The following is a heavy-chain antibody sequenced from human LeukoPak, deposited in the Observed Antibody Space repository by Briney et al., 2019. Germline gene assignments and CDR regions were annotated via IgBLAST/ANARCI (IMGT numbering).Heavy chain of an antibody. V-gene: IGHV1-18*01. J-gene: IGHJ5*02. Sequence: ASVKVSCKASGYTFTSYGISWVRQAPGQGLEWMGWISAYIGNTNYAQKLQGRVTMTTDTSTSTAYMELRSLRSDDTAVYYCARALYDFWSGYSPHGFDPWGQGTLVTVSS. CDR1: GYTFTSYG. CDR2: ISAYIGNT. CDR3: ARALYDFWSGYSPHGFDP. D-gene: IGHD3-3*01.